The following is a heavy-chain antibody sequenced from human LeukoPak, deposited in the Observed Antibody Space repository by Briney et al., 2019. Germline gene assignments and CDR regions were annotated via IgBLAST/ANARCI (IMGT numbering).Heavy chain of an antibody. CDR1: GGSISSYY. D-gene: IGHD3-16*02. CDR3: ARGRRIMITFGGVIVTPNWFDP. CDR2: INHSGST. J-gene: IGHJ5*02. Sequence: NPSETLSLTCTVSGGSISSYYWSWIRQPPGKGLEWIGEINHSGSTNYNPSLKCRVTISVDTSKNQFSLKLSSVTAADTAVYYCARGRRIMITFGGVIVTPNWFDPWGQGTLVTVSS. V-gene: IGHV4-34*01.